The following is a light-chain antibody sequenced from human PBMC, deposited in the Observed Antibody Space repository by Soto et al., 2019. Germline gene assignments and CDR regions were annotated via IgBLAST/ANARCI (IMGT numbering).Light chain of an antibody. CDR3: QKYNSAPRT. CDR1: QSISGW. V-gene: IGKV1-5*01. Sequence: DIQMTQSPPTLSASVGDRVTLTCRASQSISGWLAWYQQKPGKAPKLLIYDASTLESGVPSRFSGSGSGTEFTLTISSLQPEDVATYYCQKYNSAPRTFGQGTKVDIK. J-gene: IGKJ1*01. CDR2: DAS.